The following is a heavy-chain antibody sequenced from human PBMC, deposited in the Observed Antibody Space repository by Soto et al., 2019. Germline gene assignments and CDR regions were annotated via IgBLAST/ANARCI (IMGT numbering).Heavy chain of an antibody. J-gene: IGHJ4*02. CDR3: AKGLVVAATDYFDY. V-gene: IGHV3-30*18. D-gene: IGHD2-15*01. CDR2: ISYDGSNK. CDR1: GFTFSSYG. Sequence: QVQLVESGEGVVQPGRSLRLSCAASGFTFSSYGMHWVRQAPGKGLEWVAVISYDGSNKYYADSVKGRFTISRDNSKNTLYLQMNSLRAEDTAVYYCAKGLVVAATDYFDYWGQGTLVTVSS.